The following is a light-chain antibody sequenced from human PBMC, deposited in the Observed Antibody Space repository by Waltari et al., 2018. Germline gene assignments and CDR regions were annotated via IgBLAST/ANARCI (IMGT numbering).Light chain of an antibody. V-gene: IGKV3-11*01. Sequence: CRARQTVRGYLAWYQQRPGQTPRLLIFDASSRATGISAKFSGSGSGTDFTLTVSNLEPEDFAVYYCQQRSNWPYTFGQGTRVEIK. CDR3: QQRSNWPYT. CDR1: QTVRGY. J-gene: IGKJ2*01. CDR2: DAS.